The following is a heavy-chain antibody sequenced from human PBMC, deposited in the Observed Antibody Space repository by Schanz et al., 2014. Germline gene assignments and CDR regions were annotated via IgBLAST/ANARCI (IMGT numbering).Heavy chain of an antibody. CDR2: ISTSGTYM. Sequence: EVQLLESGGGLIQPGGSLRLSCAASGFSFGTYAMTWVRQAPGRGLEWVSSISTSGTYMYIADSLKGRLTISRDDAKKSMYLQMNNLRAEDTAVYYCVRVSFADPRLYRGMDRDIDYWGQGTLVTVSS. J-gene: IGHJ4*02. CDR1: GFSFGTYA. V-gene: IGHV3-21*01. D-gene: IGHD5-18*01. CDR3: VRVSFADPRLYRGMDRDIDY.